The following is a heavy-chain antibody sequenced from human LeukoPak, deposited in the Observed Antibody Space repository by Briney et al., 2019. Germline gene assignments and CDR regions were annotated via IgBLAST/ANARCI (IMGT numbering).Heavy chain of an antibody. J-gene: IGHJ5*02. D-gene: IGHD2-2*01. CDR1: GWSFNDYY. V-gene: IGHV4-34*01. CDR2: INARGDT. Sequence: SETLSLTCAVYGWSFNDYYWNWIRQPPGKGLEWIGEINARGDTNYNPSLKSRVTISVDTSKKQFSLRLTSMIAADSALYYCARGQVPAARGYNWFDPWGQGTLVTVSS. CDR3: ARGQVPAARGYNWFDP.